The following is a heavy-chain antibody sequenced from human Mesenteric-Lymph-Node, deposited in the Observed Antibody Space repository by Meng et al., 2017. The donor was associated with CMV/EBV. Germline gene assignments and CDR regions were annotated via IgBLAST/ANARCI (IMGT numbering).Heavy chain of an antibody. Sequence: LSLTCAASGFPFSNYALHWVRQVPGKGLEWMAIISNDGTRKYYADSVKGRFTISRDNSKRTMFLQMNSLRPEDTAVYYCASVPAELRYSQWLGDYWGQGTLVTVSS. CDR1: GFPFSNYA. D-gene: IGHD3-3*01. CDR2: ISNDGTRK. V-gene: IGHV3-30-3*01. J-gene: IGHJ4*02. CDR3: ASVPAELRYSQWLGDY.